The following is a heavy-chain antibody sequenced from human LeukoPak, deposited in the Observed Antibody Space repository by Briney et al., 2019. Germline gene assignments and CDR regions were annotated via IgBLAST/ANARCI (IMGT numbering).Heavy chain of an antibody. D-gene: IGHD4-17*01. CDR1: GYTFSTYW. V-gene: IGHV5-51*01. CDR2: IYPGDSDT. CDR3: ARHAKYGDFTVNDAFHI. J-gene: IGHJ3*02. Sequence: GESLKISCKGSGYTFSTYWIGWVRQMPGKGLECVAIIYPGDSDTRYNPSFQGQVTISADKSINTAYLQWTSLKAPDTAMYYCARHAKYGDFTVNDAFHIWGQGTMVTVSS.